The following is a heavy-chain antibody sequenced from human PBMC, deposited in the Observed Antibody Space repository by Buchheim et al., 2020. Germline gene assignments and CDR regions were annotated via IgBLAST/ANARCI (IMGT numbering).Heavy chain of an antibody. V-gene: IGHV4-30-4*01. CDR3: ARDLTIPGWFDP. Sequence: QVQLQESGPGLVKASQTLSLPCSVSGGSISSGDYYWSWIRQPPGKGLEWIGHIYYSGRTYYNPSLKSRVTISVDSSKNQISLKLSSVTAADTAVYYCARDLTIPGWFDPWGQGTL. J-gene: IGHJ5*02. CDR2: IYYSGRT. CDR1: GGSISSGDYY. D-gene: IGHD1-1*01.